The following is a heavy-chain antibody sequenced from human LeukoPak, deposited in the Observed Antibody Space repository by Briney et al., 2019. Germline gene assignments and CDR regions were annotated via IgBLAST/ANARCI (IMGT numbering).Heavy chain of an antibody. CDR3: ARTTEAHSWRTRYYDYYMDV. V-gene: IGHV4-59*01. Sequence: PSETLSLTCAVYGGSFSGYYWSWIRQPPGKGLEWIGYIYYSGSTNYNPSLKSRVTISVDTSKNQFPLKLSSVTAADTAVYYCARTTEAHSWRTRYYDYYMDVWGKGTTVTVSS. D-gene: IGHD6-13*01. CDR1: GGSFSGYY. J-gene: IGHJ6*03. CDR2: IYYSGST.